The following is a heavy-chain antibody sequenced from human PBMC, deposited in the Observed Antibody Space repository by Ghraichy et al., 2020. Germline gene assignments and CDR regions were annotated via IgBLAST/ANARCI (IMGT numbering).Heavy chain of an antibody. CDR1: GFTFSSYW. J-gene: IGHJ4*02. Sequence: LSLTCAASGFTFSSYWMHWVRQAPGKGLVWVSRINSDGSSTSYADSVKGRFTISRDNAKNTLYLQMNSLRAEDTAVYYCASGGWFGELLFGGYFDYWGQGTLVTVSS. CDR2: INSDGSST. D-gene: IGHD3-10*01. CDR3: ASGGWFGELLFGGYFDY. V-gene: IGHV3-74*01.